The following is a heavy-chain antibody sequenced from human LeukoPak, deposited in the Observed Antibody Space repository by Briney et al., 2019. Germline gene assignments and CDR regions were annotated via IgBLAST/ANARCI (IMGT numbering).Heavy chain of an antibody. CDR3: ASVPPTGDLDY. D-gene: IGHD3-10*02. Sequence: SETLSLTCTVSGASISSSSYYWGWIRQPPGKGLEWIGSIFYSGITYYNPSLKSRATISVDKSKNQFSLKLSSLTAADTAVYYCASVPPTGDLDYWGQGTLVTVSS. V-gene: IGHV4-39*07. CDR2: IFYSGIT. J-gene: IGHJ4*02. CDR1: GASISSSSYY.